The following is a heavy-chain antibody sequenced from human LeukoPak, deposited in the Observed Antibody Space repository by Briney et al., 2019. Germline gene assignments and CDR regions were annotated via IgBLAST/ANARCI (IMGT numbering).Heavy chain of an antibody. CDR1: VGSISGYY. J-gene: IGHJ4*02. D-gene: IGHD3-9*01. CDR3: ARRFFDQDFFDY. Sequence: SESLSLTCSVSVGSISGYYWSWIRLPPGKGLEWIGYIHASGSTHYNSSLKSRVTILLDTSKNQFSLEVISLTAADTAVYYCARRFFDQDFFDYWGQGTLVTVSS. V-gene: IGHV4-4*09. CDR2: IHASGST.